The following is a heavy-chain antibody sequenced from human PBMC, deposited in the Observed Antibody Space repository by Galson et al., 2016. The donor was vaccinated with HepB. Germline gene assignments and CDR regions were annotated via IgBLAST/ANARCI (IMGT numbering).Heavy chain of an antibody. CDR3: ASLCIGYCSLDV. D-gene: IGHD2-15*01. CDR1: GFTFQDYG. CDR2: INWNGGRT. J-gene: IGHJ3*01. V-gene: IGHV3-20*04. Sequence: SLRLSCAASGFTFQDYGMSWVRQAPGKGLEWVSGINWNGGRTGYADSVKGRFTISRDNAKNSLYLQMNSLRAEDTALYYCASLCIGYCSLDVWGQGTVVTVSS.